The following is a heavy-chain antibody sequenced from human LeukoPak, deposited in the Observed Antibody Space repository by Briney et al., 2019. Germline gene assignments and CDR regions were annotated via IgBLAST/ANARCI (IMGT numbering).Heavy chain of an antibody. J-gene: IGHJ4*02. Sequence: PGGSLRLSCAASGFTFSSYAMNWVRQAPGKGLEWVSTISGSGGSTYYADSVKGRFTISRDNSKHTLYLQMNSLRAGDTAVYYCAKQGYCSGGSCYPWYFDYWGQGTLVTVSS. CDR1: GFTFSSYA. D-gene: IGHD2-15*01. CDR2: ISGSGGST. CDR3: AKQGYCSGGSCYPWYFDY. V-gene: IGHV3-23*01.